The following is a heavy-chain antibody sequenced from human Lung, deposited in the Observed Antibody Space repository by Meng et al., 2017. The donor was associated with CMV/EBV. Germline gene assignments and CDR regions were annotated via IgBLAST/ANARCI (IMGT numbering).Heavy chain of an antibody. V-gene: IGHV4-34*01. CDR2: INHSGST. CDR1: GGSFSGYY. Sequence: SETLSLTCAVYGGSFSGYYWSWIRQPPGKGLEWIGVINHSGSTNYNPSLKSRVTISVDTSKNQFSLKLSSVTAADTAVYYCARTTYDFWSGIYYYYYYGMDVWGQGTTVTGSS. J-gene: IGHJ6*02. CDR3: ARTTYDFWSGIYYYYYYGMDV. D-gene: IGHD3-3*01.